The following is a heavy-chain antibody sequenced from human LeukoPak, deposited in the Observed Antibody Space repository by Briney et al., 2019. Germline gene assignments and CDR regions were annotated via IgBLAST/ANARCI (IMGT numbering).Heavy chain of an antibody. J-gene: IGHJ6*03. CDR3: ARGMGGYYSYYYYMDV. CDR1: GGSFSGYY. Sequence: SETLSLTCAVYGGSFSGYYWSWIRQPPGKGLEWTGEINHSGSTNYNPSLKSRVTISVDTSKNQFSLKLSSVTAADTAVYYCARGMGGYYSYYYYMDVWGKGTTVTVSS. V-gene: IGHV4-34*01. CDR2: INHSGST. D-gene: IGHD2-15*01.